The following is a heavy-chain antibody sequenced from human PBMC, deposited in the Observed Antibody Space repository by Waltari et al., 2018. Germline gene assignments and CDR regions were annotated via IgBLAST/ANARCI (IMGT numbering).Heavy chain of an antibody. D-gene: IGHD4-17*01. J-gene: IGHJ6*03. CDR2: IYHSGST. CDR1: GYSISSGYY. CDR3: VTSTGTVTSGFYYYYMDV. Sequence: HVQLQESGPGLVKPSETLSLTCTVSGYSISSGYYWGWIRQPPGKGLEWIGSIYHSGSTNCNPSLKSRVTLSGDTSKNLFSLKLNSVTAADTAVYYCVTSTGTVTSGFYYYYMDVWAKGTTVTVSS. V-gene: IGHV4-38-2*02.